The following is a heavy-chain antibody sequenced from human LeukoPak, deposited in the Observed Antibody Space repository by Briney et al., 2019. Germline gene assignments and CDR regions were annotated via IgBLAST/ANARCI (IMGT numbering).Heavy chain of an antibody. CDR1: GFSFSSYG. Sequence: PGGSLRLSCAGSGFSFSSYGMHWVRQAPGKGLEWVAVIWHDGKIKHYADSVKGRFTIPRDNSKNTLYLEMNSLRAEDTAVFYCARDRGSNDPIDYWGQGTLVTVSS. J-gene: IGHJ4*02. CDR3: ARDRGSNDPIDY. D-gene: IGHD2-15*01. CDR2: IWHDGKIK. V-gene: IGHV3-33*01.